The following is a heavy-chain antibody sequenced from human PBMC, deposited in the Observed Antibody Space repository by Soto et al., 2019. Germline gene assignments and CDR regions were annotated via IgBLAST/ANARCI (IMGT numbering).Heavy chain of an antibody. D-gene: IGHD5-12*01. CDR1: GFTFSTYA. CDR2: ISGSGRST. CDR3: AKDRWGLRNGYDLGDC. Sequence: EGQLLESGGGLVQPGGSLRLSCAASGFTFSTYAMNWVRQAPGKGLEWVSAISGSGRSTYYADSVKGRFTISRDNSKNTLSLQMSSLRAEDTAIYFCAKDRWGLRNGYDLGDCWGQGTLVTVSS. J-gene: IGHJ4*02. V-gene: IGHV3-23*01.